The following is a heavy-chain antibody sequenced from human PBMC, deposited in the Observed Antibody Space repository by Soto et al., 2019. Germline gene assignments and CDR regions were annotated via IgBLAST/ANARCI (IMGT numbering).Heavy chain of an antibody. CDR2: ISAYNGNT. D-gene: IGHD3-22*01. CDR1: GYTFTSYG. Sequence: ASVKVSCKASGYTFTSYGISWVRQVPGQGLEWMGWISAYNGNTNYAQKLQGRVTMTTDTSTSTAYMELRSLRSDDTAVYYCARDSIYYYDSNGYYDTAFDYWGQGTLVTVSS. J-gene: IGHJ4*02. V-gene: IGHV1-18*01. CDR3: ARDSIYYYDSNGYYDTAFDY.